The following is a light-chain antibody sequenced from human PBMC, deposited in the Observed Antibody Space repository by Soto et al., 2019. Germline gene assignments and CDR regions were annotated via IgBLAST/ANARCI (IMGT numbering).Light chain of an antibody. CDR2: EVS. CDR1: SSDVGSDNL. Sequence: QSALTQPASVSGSPGQSITISCTGTSSDVGSDNLVSWYQQHPGKAPKLMIYEVSKRPSGVSNRFSGSKSGNTASLTISGLQAEDEADYYCCSYASSSTFEVFGGGTKLTVL. J-gene: IGLJ3*02. CDR3: CSYASSSTFEV. V-gene: IGLV2-23*02.